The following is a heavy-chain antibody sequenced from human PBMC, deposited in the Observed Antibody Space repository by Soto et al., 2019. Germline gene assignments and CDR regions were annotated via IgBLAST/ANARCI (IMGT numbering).Heavy chain of an antibody. CDR3: ARTAAAGKYYYGMDV. V-gene: IGHV5-51*01. D-gene: IGHD6-13*01. J-gene: IGHJ6*02. CDR2: IYPGDSDT. Sequence: GESLKISCKGSGYIFTSYWIGWVRQMPGKGLECMGIIYPGDSDTRYSPSFQGQVTISADKSISTAYLQWSSLKASDTAMYYCARTAAAGKYYYGMDVWGQGTTVTAP. CDR1: GYIFTSYW.